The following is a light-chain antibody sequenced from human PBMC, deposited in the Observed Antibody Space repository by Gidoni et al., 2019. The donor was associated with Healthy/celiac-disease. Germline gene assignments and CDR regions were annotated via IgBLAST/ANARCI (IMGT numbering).Light chain of an antibody. V-gene: IGKV3-15*01. CDR3: QQYNNWPPFT. Sequence: EIVMTHSPATLSVSPGERATLSCRASQSGSSNLAWYQQKPGQAPRLLIYGASTRATGITARFSGSGSGTEFTLTISSLQYEDFAVYYCQQYNNWPPFTFGHGTKVDIK. CDR1: QSGSSN. CDR2: GAS. J-gene: IGKJ3*01.